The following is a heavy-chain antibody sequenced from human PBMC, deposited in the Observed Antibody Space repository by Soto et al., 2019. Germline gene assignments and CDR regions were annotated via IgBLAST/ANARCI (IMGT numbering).Heavy chain of an antibody. CDR3: ARVAVAGLYYYYYGMDV. CDR1: GGTFSSYA. D-gene: IGHD6-19*01. Sequence: QVQLVQSGAEVKKPGSSVKVSCKTSGGTFSSYAISWVRQAPGQGLEWMGGIIPIFGTANYAQKFQGRVTITADESTSTAYMELSSLRSEDTAVYYCARVAVAGLYYYYYGMDVWGQGTTVIVSS. J-gene: IGHJ6*02. V-gene: IGHV1-69*01. CDR2: IIPIFGTA.